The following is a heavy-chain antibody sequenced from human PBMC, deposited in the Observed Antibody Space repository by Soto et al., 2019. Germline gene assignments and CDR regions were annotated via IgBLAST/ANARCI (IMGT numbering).Heavy chain of an antibody. V-gene: IGHV3-30*03. CDR2: ISYDGSNK. J-gene: IGHJ4*02. D-gene: IGHD6-19*01. Sequence: QVQLVESGGGVVQPGRSLRLSCAASGFTFSSYGMHWLRQAPGKGLEWVAVISYDGSNKYYADSVKGRFTISRDNSKNTLYLQMNSLRPEDTAVYYCEASAVAGDALFDYWGQGTLVTVSS. CDR3: EASAVAGDALFDY. CDR1: GFTFSSYG.